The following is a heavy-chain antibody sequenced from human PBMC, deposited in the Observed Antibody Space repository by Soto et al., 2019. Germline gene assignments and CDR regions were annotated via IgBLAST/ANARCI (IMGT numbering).Heavy chain of an antibody. Sequence: QVQLQESGAGLVKPPGTLSLTCDISGDSIDSGDWWNWVRQPPGKGLEWIGEIHHSGDTNYNPSLKSRVTISLDQSKSHFSLRLNSVTAADTAVYYCARVGMSTRIAFEVWGQGILVTVSS. V-gene: IGHV4-4*03. CDR1: GDSIDSGDW. J-gene: IGHJ4*02. CDR2: IHHSGDT. D-gene: IGHD3-3*01. CDR3: ARVGMSTRIAFEV.